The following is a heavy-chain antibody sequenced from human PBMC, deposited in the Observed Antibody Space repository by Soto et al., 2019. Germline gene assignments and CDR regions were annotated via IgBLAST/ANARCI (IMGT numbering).Heavy chain of an antibody. CDR2: IIPIFGTS. J-gene: IGHJ4*02. CDR3: ARERGPEELLGHFDL. Sequence: ASVKVSCKASGGIFSSYALSWVRQAPGQGLEWMGGIIPIFGTSNYAQKFQGRVTITADESTSTAYMELSSLTSEDTAVYYCARERGPEELLGHFDLWGQGTLVTVSS. D-gene: IGHD1-26*01. V-gene: IGHV1-69*13. CDR1: GGIFSSYA.